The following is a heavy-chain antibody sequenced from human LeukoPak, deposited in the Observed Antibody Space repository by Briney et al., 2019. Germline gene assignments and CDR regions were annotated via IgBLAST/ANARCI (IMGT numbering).Heavy chain of an antibody. CDR3: ARGWALFD. V-gene: IGHV4-39*01. CDR1: GGSISSTTYY. J-gene: IGHJ4*02. Sequence: SETLSLTCTVSGGSISSTTYYWGWIRQPPGKGLEWIGSIYHSGNTYYNPSLKSRVTISVDTSKNQFSLKLSSVTAADTAMYYCARGWALFDWGQGTLVTVSS. D-gene: IGHD2-21*01. CDR2: IYHSGNT.